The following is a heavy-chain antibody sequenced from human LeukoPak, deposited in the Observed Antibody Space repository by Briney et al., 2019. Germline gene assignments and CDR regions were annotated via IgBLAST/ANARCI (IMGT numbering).Heavy chain of an antibody. Sequence: GVSLRLSCAASGFTVSSNYMSWLRQAAGKGLEWVQVIYSGGSTYYADSVKGRFTISRDNSKNTLYLQMNSLRAEDTAVYYCARVEGYCSGGSCYFGYFDYWGQGTLVTVSS. J-gene: IGHJ4*02. V-gene: IGHV3-66*01. CDR1: GFTVSSNY. CDR3: ARVEGYCSGGSCYFGYFDY. CDR2: IYSGGST. D-gene: IGHD2-15*01.